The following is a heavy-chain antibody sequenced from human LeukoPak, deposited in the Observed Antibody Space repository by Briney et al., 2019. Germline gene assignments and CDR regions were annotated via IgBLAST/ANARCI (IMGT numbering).Heavy chain of an antibody. V-gene: IGHV4-39*01. CDR1: DGSVSSSSYS. D-gene: IGHD2-15*01. Sequence: TTSETLSLTCTVSDGSVSSSSYSWGWIRQPPGKGLEWIGSIYYSGSTYYNPSLQSRVTISADTSKNQFSLKLTSVTAPDTAVFYCAVQVYCSGGSCYSRYFDYWGQGTLVTVSS. J-gene: IGHJ4*02. CDR2: IYYSGST. CDR3: AVQVYCSGGSCYSRYFDY.